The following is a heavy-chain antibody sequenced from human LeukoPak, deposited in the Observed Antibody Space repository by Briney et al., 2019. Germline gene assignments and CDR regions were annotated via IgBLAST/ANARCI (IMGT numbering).Heavy chain of an antibody. D-gene: IGHD2-21*02. CDR1: GVSISSYY. Sequence: SETLSLTCTVSGVSISSYYWGWVRQPPGKGLEWIGYIYYSGSTNYNPSLKSRVTISVDTSKNQFSLKLSSVTAADTAVYYCARDIHRSRDPNAFDIWGQGTMVTVSS. CDR3: ARDIHRSRDPNAFDI. V-gene: IGHV4-59*12. CDR2: IYYSGST. J-gene: IGHJ3*02.